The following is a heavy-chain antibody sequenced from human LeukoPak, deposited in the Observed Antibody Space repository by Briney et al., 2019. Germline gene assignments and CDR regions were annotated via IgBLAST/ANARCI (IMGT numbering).Heavy chain of an antibody. D-gene: IGHD7-27*01. Sequence: SETLSLTCTVSGGSISSGSYYWSWIRQPAGKGLEWIGRIYTSGSTNYNPSLKSRVTISVDTSKNQFSLKLSSVTAADTAVYYRARGNTNWGLTGYWGQGTLVTVSS. CDR3: ARGNTNWGLTGY. V-gene: IGHV4-61*02. CDR2: IYTSGST. J-gene: IGHJ4*02. CDR1: GGSISSGSYY.